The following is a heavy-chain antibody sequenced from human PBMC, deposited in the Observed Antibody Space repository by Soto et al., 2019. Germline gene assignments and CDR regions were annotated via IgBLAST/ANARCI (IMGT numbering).Heavy chain of an antibody. CDR2: ISAYNGNT. J-gene: IGHJ6*02. Sequence: ASVKVSCNASGYTFTSYGISWVRQAPGQGLEWMGWISAYNGNTNYAQKLQGRVTMTTDTSTSTAYMELRSLRSDDTAVYYCARDITIFRVVTPTYYSYGMAVWGPGTTVTVSS. D-gene: IGHD3-3*01. CDR1: GYTFTSYG. V-gene: IGHV1-18*01. CDR3: ARDITIFRVVTPTYYSYGMAV.